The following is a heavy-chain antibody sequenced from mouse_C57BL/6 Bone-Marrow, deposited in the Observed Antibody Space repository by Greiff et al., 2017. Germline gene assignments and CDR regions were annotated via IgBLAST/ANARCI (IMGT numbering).Heavy chain of an antibody. Sequence: EVQGVESGPVLVKPGASVKMSCKASGYTFTAYYMNWVKQSHGKSLEWIGVINPYNGGTSYNQKFKGKATLTVDKSSSTAYMELNSLTSEDSAVYKCARWGGNYGLAYWGQGTLVTVSA. D-gene: IGHD2-1*01. CDR3: ARWGGNYGLAY. V-gene: IGHV1-19*01. CDR1: GYTFTAYY. J-gene: IGHJ3*01. CDR2: INPYNGGT.